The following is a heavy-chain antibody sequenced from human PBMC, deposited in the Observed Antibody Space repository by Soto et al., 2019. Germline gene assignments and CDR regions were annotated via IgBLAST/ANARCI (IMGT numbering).Heavy chain of an antibody. J-gene: IGHJ6*02. V-gene: IGHV4-31*03. CDR1: GGSISGGRYY. CDR2: IYDSGTT. CDR3: ARDRGFGMDV. Sequence: QVQLQESGPGLVKPSQTLSLTCTVSGGSISGGRYYWNWIRQHPGKGLEWIGNIYDSGTTYYNSSLKSRVIISEDTSKNQSSLRLSSVTAADTAVYYCARDRGFGMDVWGQGTTVTVSS.